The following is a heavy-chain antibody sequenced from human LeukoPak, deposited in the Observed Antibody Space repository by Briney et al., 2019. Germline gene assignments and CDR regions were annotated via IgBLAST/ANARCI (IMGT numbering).Heavy chain of an antibody. CDR1: GFTFSSYW. J-gene: IGHJ6*02. CDR3: TRGNYYGMDV. V-gene: IGHV3-74*01. Sequence: GGSLRLSCAASGFTFSSYWMHWVRHAPGKGLVWVSRINSDGSTTGNTDSVKGRFTIFRDNAKNTLYLQMNSLRAEDTAVYYCTRGNYYGMDVWGQGTTVTVSS. CDR2: INSDGSTT.